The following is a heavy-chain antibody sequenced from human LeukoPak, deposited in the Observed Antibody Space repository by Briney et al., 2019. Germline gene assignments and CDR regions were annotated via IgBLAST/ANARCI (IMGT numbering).Heavy chain of an antibody. Sequence: ASVKVSCKASGYTFTSYGISWVRQAPGQGLEWMGWISAYNGNTNYAQKLQGRVTMTTDTSTSTAYMELRSLRSDDTAVYYCARDVPIYSSGWTGCDYWGQGTLVTVSS. CDR1: GYTFTSYG. J-gene: IGHJ4*02. V-gene: IGHV1-18*01. CDR3: ARDVPIYSSGWTGCDY. CDR2: ISAYNGNT. D-gene: IGHD6-19*01.